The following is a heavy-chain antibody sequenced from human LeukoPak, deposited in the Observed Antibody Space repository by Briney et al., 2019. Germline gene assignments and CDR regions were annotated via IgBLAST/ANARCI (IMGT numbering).Heavy chain of an antibody. CDR1: GFTFSSYA. J-gene: IGHJ4*02. CDR3: AKEGQGGSYFFTRFEFRPYYFDY. Sequence: PGGSLRLSCAASGFTFSSYAMSWVRQAPGKGLEWVSAISGSGGSTYYADSVKGRFTISRDNSKNTLYLQMSSLRAEDTAVYYCAKEGQGGSYFFTRFEFRPYYFDYWGQGTLVTVSS. D-gene: IGHD1-26*01. V-gene: IGHV3-23*01. CDR2: ISGSGGST.